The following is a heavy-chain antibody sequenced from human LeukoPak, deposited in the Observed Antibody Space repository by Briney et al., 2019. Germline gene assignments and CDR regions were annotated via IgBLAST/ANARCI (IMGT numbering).Heavy chain of an antibody. D-gene: IGHD3-9*01. CDR2: IYSGGAT. Sequence: GGSLRLSCAASGFTVSSNYMSWVRQAPGKGLEWVSVIYSGGATFYADSVKGRFTISRESSKNTLWLQMNSLRAEDTAVYYCARLHYDVLTGPFDYWGQGTLVTVSS. J-gene: IGHJ4*02. V-gene: IGHV3-53*01. CDR3: ARLHYDVLTGPFDY. CDR1: GFTVSSNY.